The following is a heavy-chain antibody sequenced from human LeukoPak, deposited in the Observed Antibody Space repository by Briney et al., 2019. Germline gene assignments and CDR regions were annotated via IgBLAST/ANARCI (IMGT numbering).Heavy chain of an antibody. CDR2: IYYSGST. CDR3: ARHAVCSGGSCYSP. V-gene: IGHV4-59*08. Sequence: SETLSLTCTVSGGSISSYYWSWIRQPPGKGLEWIGYIYYSGSTNYNPSLKSRVTISVDTSKNQFSLKLSSVSAADTAVYYCARHAVCSGGSCYSPWGQGTLVTVSS. D-gene: IGHD2-15*01. CDR1: GGSISSYY. J-gene: IGHJ5*02.